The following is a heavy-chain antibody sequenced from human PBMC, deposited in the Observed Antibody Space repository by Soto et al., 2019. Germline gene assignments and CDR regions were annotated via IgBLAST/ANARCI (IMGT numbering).Heavy chain of an antibody. CDR2: ISYTGSA. J-gene: IGHJ4*02. D-gene: IGHD1-26*01. Sequence: QVQLQESGPGLVKPSQTLSLTCTVSGGSIGSGVYFWSWIRQPPGKGLEWIGFISYTGSAHYNPSLKSRVAISVDTSKNQFSLMLTSVSAADAAVYYCASMGATTGSYYFEYWGQGTLVTVS. V-gene: IGHV4-30-4*01. CDR1: GGSIGSGVYF. CDR3: ASMGATTGSYYFEY.